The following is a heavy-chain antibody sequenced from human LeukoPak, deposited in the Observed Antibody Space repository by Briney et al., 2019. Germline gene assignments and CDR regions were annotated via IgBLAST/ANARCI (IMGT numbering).Heavy chain of an antibody. CDR3: AKEADIVSFDL. Sequence: ASVKVSCKASGYTFTGIHVHWVRQAPGQGLEWMGWIDPNSGGTKYAQKFQDRVTMTSDTPISTAYMELSGLRSDDTAVYFCAKEADIVSFDLWGRGTLVTVSS. CDR1: GYTFTGIH. V-gene: IGHV1-2*02. J-gene: IGHJ2*01. CDR2: IDPNSGGT. D-gene: IGHD2-15*01.